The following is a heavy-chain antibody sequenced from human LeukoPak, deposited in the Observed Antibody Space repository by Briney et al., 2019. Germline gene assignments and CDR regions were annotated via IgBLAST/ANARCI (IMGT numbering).Heavy chain of an antibody. CDR1: GFTFSSYG. D-gene: IGHD6-13*01. Sequence: GGSLRLSCAASGFTFSSYGMSWVRQAPGKGLEWVSAISGSGGSTYYADSVKGRFTISRDNSKNTLYLQMNSLRAEDTAVYYCAKDHPLIAAADDYFDYWGQGTLVTVSS. V-gene: IGHV3-23*01. CDR3: AKDHPLIAAADDYFDY. J-gene: IGHJ4*02. CDR2: ISGSGGST.